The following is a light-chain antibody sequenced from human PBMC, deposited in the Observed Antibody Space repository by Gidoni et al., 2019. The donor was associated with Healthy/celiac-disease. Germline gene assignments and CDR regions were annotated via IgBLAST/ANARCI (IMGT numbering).Light chain of an antibody. CDR3: QQGSNWAIT. J-gene: IGKJ5*01. CDR1: QSVSSY. Sequence: EIVLTQSPATLSLSPEERATLSCRASQSVSSYLAWYQQKPGQAPRLLIYDASNRATGIPARFSGSGSGTDFTLTISSLEPEDFAVYYCQQGSNWAITFGQGTRLEIK. CDR2: DAS. V-gene: IGKV3-11*01.